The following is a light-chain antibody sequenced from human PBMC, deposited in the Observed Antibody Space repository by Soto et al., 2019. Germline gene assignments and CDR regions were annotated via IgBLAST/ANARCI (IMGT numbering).Light chain of an antibody. CDR1: SSDVGGYNF. V-gene: IGLV2-14*01. Sequence: QSALTQPASVSGSPGQSITISCTGTSSDVGGYNFVSWYQQYPGKAPTLVIYDVSNRPSGVSNRFSGSKSGNTASLTISGLQAEDEADYYCSSYANRVPVIFGGGTKLTVL. J-gene: IGLJ2*01. CDR2: DVS. CDR3: SSYANRVPVI.